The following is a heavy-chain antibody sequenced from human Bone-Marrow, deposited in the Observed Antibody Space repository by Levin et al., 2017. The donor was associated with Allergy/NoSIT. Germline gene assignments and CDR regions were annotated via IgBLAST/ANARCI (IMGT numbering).Heavy chain of an antibody. V-gene: IGHV3-43*01. J-gene: IGHJ4*02. CDR3: AKDMDIYGTGFNFDY. CDR1: GFIFDDYT. CDR2: ISWDGHST. D-gene: IGHD6-25*01. Sequence: RASVKVSCAASGFIFDDYTMHWVRQAPGKGLEWVSLISWDGHSTNYADSVKGRFTISRDQSKNSLYLQMNSLRTEDTALYYCAKDMDIYGTGFNFDYWGQGTLVTVSS.